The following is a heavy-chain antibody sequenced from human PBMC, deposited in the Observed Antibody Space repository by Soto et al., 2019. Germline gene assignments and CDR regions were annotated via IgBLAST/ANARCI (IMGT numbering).Heavy chain of an antibody. J-gene: IGHJ4*02. CDR3: ARESNQLPASYFDY. Sequence: QLQLQESGSGLVKPSQTLSLTCAVSGGSISSGGYSWSWIRQPPGKGLEWIGYIYHTGGTYYNPSLKRRVTISVDRSKNQFSLKLSSVTAADTAVYYCARESNQLPASYFDYWGQGTLVTVSS. CDR1: GGSISSGGYS. V-gene: IGHV4-30-2*01. CDR2: IYHTGGT. D-gene: IGHD2-2*01.